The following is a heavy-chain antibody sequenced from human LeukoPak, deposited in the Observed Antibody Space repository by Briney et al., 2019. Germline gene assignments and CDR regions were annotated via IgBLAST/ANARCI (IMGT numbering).Heavy chain of an antibody. V-gene: IGHV4-59*01. CDR1: GGSISIYY. CDR3: ARVDFGGIDY. CDR2: IYYSGST. Sequence: KSSETLSLTSTVSGGSISIYYWSWIRQPPGKGLEWIGYIYYSGSTNYNPSLKSRVTFSVDTSKNQFSLKLSSVTAADTAVYYCARVDFGGIDYWGQGTLVTVSS. J-gene: IGHJ4*02. D-gene: IGHD4-23*01.